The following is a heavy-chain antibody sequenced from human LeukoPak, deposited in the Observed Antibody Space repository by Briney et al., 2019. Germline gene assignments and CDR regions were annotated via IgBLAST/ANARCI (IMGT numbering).Heavy chain of an antibody. V-gene: IGHV1-69*13. CDR3: ARVRLYRYYYGMGV. J-gene: IGHJ6*02. D-gene: IGHD3-16*02. CDR2: IIPIFGTA. Sequence: GASVKVSCKASGGTFSSYAISWVRQAPGQGLEWMGGIIPIFGTANYAQKFQGRVTITADESTSTAYMELSSLRSEDTAVYYCARVRLYRYYYGMGVWGQGTTVTVSS. CDR1: GGTFSSYA.